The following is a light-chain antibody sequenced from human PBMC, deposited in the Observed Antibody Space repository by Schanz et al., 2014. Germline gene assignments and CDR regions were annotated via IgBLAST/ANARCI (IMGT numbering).Light chain of an antibody. CDR3: HQYINSPFT. CDR2: GAS. J-gene: IGKJ3*01. Sequence: EVVLTQSPGSLSLSPGERGTLSCRASQSVGSTYLAWYQQKPGQAPRLLIYGASRRATGTPDRFSGSGSGTDFTVTISRLEPEDFAVYYCHQYINSPFTFGPGTKLDLK. CDR1: QSVGSTY. V-gene: IGKV3-20*01.